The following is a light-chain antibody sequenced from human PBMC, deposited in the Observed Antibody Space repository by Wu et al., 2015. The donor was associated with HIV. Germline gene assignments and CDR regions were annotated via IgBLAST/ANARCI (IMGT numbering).Light chain of an antibody. V-gene: IGKV1-9*01. CDR3: LQFKAHPRS. J-gene: IGKJ2*03. Sequence: QLTQSPYSLSASVGDRATITCRASQDINKFLAWYQQKPGKPPHLLIFGASSLQIGVPPRFSGSGSGTHFTLTISGVQPEDFATYFCLQFKAHPRSFGQGTKLQI. CDR1: QDINKF. CDR2: GAS.